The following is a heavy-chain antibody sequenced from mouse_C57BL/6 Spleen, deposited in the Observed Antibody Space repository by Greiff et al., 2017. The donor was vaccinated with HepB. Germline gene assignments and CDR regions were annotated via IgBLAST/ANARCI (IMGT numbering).Heavy chain of an antibody. CDR2: IDPETGGT. CDR1: GYTFTDYE. CDR3: TRTYVNYGAWFAY. Sequence: QVQLQQSGAELVRPGASVTLSCKASGYTFTDYEMHWVKQTPVHGLEWIGAIDPETGGTAYNQKFKGKAILTADKSSSTAYMELRSLTSADSAVYYWTRTYVNYGAWFAYGGQGTRVTVSA. J-gene: IGHJ3*01. D-gene: IGHD2-10*02. V-gene: IGHV1-15*01.